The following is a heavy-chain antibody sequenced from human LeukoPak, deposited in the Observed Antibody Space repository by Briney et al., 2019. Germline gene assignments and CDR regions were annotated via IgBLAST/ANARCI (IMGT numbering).Heavy chain of an antibody. J-gene: IGHJ4*02. CDR2: INPNSGGT. CDR3: ASTRHYYDSSGPFDY. D-gene: IGHD3-22*01. CDR1: GYTFTGYY. Sequence: GASVKVSRKASGYTFTGYYMRCVRQAPGQGLEWMGWINPNSGGTNYAQKFQGRVTMTRDTSISTAYMELSRLRSDDTAVYYCASTRHYYDSSGPFDYWGQGTLVTVSS. V-gene: IGHV1-2*02.